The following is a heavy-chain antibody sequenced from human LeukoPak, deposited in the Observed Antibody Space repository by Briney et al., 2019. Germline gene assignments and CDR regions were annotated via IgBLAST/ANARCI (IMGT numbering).Heavy chain of an antibody. V-gene: IGHV3-30-3*01. J-gene: IGHJ4*02. CDR2: ISYDGSNK. Sequence: PGMSLRLSCAASGFTFSSYAMHWVRQAPGKGLEWVAVISYDGSNKYYADSVKGRFTITIDNSKKTLYLQMNSLSDEDTALYYCACDKSVLRFLEWYPGVFDYWGQGTLVTVSS. CDR3: ACDKSVLRFLEWYPGVFDY. CDR1: GFTFSSYA. D-gene: IGHD3-3*01.